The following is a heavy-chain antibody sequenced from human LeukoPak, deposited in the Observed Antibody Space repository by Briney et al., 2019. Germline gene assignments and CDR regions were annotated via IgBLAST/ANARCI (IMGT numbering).Heavy chain of an antibody. J-gene: IGHJ3*02. CDR1: GFTFSRFW. V-gene: IGHV3-23*01. CDR2: ISGSGGST. CDR3: AKFGLAGSGRYHDAFDI. D-gene: IGHD3-10*01. Sequence: GGSLRLSCAASGFTFSRFWMTWVRQAPGKGLEWVSAISGSGGSTYYADSVKGRSTISRDNSKNTLYLQMNSLRAEDTAVYYCAKFGLAGSGRYHDAFDIWGQGTMVTVSS.